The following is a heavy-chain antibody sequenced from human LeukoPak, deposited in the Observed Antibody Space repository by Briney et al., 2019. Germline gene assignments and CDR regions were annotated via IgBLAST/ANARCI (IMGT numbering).Heavy chain of an antibody. Sequence: GGSLTLSCAASGFPVSSNYMSWVRQPPGKGLECVSVIYAGGGTYSAYSVRGRFSISRDNSKNTLYLQRNSLRAEDTAVYYCARYTYGYNSHFDYWGQGTLVTVS. J-gene: IGHJ4*02. CDR1: GFPVSSNY. V-gene: IGHV3-53*01. D-gene: IGHD5-18*01. CDR2: IYAGGGT. CDR3: ARYTYGYNSHFDY.